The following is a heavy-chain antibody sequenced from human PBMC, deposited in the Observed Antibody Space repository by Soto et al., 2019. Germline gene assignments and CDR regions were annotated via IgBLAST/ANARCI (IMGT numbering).Heavy chain of an antibody. J-gene: IGHJ4*02. Sequence: QVQLVESGGGVVQPGRSLRLSCAASGFTFSSYGMHWVRQAPGKGLEWVAVISYDGSNKYYADSVKGRFTISRDNSKNTLYLQMSSLRAEDTAVYYCAKVGARGDGYNYGVDYWGQGTLVTVSS. V-gene: IGHV3-30*18. D-gene: IGHD5-12*01. CDR1: GFTFSSYG. CDR3: AKVGARGDGYNYGVDY. CDR2: ISYDGSNK.